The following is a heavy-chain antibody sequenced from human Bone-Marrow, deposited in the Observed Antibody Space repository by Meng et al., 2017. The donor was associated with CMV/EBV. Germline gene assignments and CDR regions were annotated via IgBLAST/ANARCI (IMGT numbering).Heavy chain of an antibody. J-gene: IGHJ4*02. Sequence: SVKVSCKASGGTFSSYAISWVRQAPGQGLEWMGGIIPILGIANYAQKFQGRVTITADKSTSTAYMELSSLRSEDTAVYYCATLNQGGYELYYWGQGTRVTVYS. CDR3: ATLNQGGYELYY. V-gene: IGHV1-69*10. CDR1: GGTFSSYA. CDR2: IIPILGIA. D-gene: IGHD2-2*01.